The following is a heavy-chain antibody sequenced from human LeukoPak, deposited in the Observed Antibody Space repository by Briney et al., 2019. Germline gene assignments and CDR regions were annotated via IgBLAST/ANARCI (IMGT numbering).Heavy chain of an antibody. J-gene: IGHJ3*02. Sequence: KPGGSLRLSCSASGFTFSTYAMSWVRQAPGKGLEWVSGITGSGGSTYYADSVKGRFTISRDNSKSSLYLQMNSLRAEDTAVYYCAKGAKLGMATMYSFDTWGQGTMVTVSS. V-gene: IGHV3-23*01. CDR2: ITGSGGST. CDR3: AKGAKLGMATMYSFDT. D-gene: IGHD5-24*01. CDR1: GFTFSTYA.